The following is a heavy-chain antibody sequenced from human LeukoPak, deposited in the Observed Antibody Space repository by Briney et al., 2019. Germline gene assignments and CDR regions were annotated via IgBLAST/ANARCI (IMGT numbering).Heavy chain of an antibody. CDR3: ARDKGWRTVAYGMDA. Sequence: GRSLRLSCAASGFTFSSYAMHWVRQAPGKGLEWVAVISYDGSNKYYADSVKGRFTISRDNSKNTLYLQMNSLRAEDTAVYYCARDKGWRTVAYGMDAWGQGTTVTVSS. CDR1: GFTFSSYA. V-gene: IGHV3-30-3*01. CDR2: ISYDGSNK. J-gene: IGHJ6*02. D-gene: IGHD6-19*01.